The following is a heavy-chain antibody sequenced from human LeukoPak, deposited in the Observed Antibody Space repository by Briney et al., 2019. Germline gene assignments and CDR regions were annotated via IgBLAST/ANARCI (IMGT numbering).Heavy chain of an antibody. CDR2: ISSTSSYI. D-gene: IGHD6-19*01. CDR1: GFTFSSYS. V-gene: IGHV3-21*01. J-gene: IGHJ3*02. Sequence: GGSLRLSCAASGFTFSSYSMNWVRQAPGKGLEWVSSISSTSSYIYYADSLKGRFTISRDNAKNSLYLQMNSLRAEDTAVYYCARDADLAVAADAFDIWGQGTMVTVSS. CDR3: ARDADLAVAADAFDI.